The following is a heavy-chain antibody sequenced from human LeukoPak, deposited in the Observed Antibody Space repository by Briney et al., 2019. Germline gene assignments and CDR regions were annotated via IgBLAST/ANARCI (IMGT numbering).Heavy chain of an antibody. CDR2: SVGANGRT. D-gene: IGHD1-26*01. V-gene: IGHV3-23*01. J-gene: IGHJ4*02. CDR3: VKDAIPRDGKWELDY. Sequence: GGSLRLSCEASGFTFSPHAMSWVRLAPGKGLEWVSGSVGANGRTYYADSVEGRFTISRDNSKNTLYLQMNSLRVEDTAVYYCVKDAIPRDGKWELDYWGQGTLVTVSS. CDR1: GFTFSPHA.